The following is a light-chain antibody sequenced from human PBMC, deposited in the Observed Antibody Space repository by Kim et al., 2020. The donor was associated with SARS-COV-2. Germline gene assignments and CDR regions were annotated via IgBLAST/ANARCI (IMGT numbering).Light chain of an antibody. CDR2: EVS. Sequence: GQSATISCTRTSSDVGGYNYVSWYQQHPGKAPKLMIYEVSKRPSGVPDRVSGSKSGNTASLTVSGLQAEDEADYYCSSYAGSNNLVFGGGTQLTVL. J-gene: IGLJ3*02. CDR3: SSYAGSNNLV. V-gene: IGLV2-8*01. CDR1: SSDVGGYNY.